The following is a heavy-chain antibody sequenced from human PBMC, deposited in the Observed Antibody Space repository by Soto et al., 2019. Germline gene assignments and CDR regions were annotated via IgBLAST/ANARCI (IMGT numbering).Heavy chain of an antibody. CDR1: GGSISSGDYY. V-gene: IGHV4-30-4*01. D-gene: IGHD1-7*01. CDR3: ARESATTPQALPYFDY. CDR2: IYYSGST. J-gene: IGHJ4*02. Sequence: SETLSLTCTVSGGSISSGDYYWSWIRQPPGKGLEWIGHIYYSGSTYYNPSLKSRVTISVDTSKNQFSLKLSSVTAADTAVYYCARESATTPQALPYFDYWGQGTLVTVSS.